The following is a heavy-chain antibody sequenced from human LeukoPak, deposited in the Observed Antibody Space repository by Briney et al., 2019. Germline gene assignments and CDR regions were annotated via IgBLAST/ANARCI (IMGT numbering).Heavy chain of an antibody. CDR2: IYYSGST. CDR3: AREANYYDSSGYSIIDWFDP. V-gene: IGHV4-59*01. CDR1: GGSIGSYY. Sequence: SETLSLTCTVSGGSIGSYYWSWIRQPPGKGLEWIGYIYYSGSTNYNPSLKSRVTISVNTSKNQFSLKLSSVTAADTAVYYCAREANYYDSSGYSIIDWFDPWGQGTLVTVSS. J-gene: IGHJ5*02. D-gene: IGHD3-22*01.